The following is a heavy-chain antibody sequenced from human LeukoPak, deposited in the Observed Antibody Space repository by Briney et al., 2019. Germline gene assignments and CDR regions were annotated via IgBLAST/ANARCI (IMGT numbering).Heavy chain of an antibody. V-gene: IGHV3-21*01. J-gene: IGHJ4*02. CDR1: GFTFSNYN. CDR3: ARAEGVY. Sequence: GGSLRLSCAASGFTFSNYNMNWVRQAPGKTMEWVSSITSSGTYIFYADSVRGRFTISRDNAKNSLYLQMNSLRAEDTAVYYCARAEGVYWGQGTLVTVSS. CDR2: ITSSGTYI.